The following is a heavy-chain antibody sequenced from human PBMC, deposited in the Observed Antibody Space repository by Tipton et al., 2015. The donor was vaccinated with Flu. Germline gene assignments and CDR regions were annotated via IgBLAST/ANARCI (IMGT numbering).Heavy chain of an antibody. D-gene: IGHD7-27*01. V-gene: IGHV1-46*01. Sequence: QMQLVQSGAEVKKPGASVKVSCKASGYTFTSYYMHWVRQAPGQGLEWMGIINPSGGSTNYAEKFQGRVSMTRDTSTSTVYMELSSLTSEDTAVYYCARVRTALGYYYYGMDVWGQGTTVTVSS. J-gene: IGHJ6*02. CDR2: INPSGGST. CDR1: GYTFTSYY. CDR3: ARVRTALGYYYYGMDV.